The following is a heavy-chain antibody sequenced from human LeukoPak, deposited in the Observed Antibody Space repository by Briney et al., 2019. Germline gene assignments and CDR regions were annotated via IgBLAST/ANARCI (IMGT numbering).Heavy chain of an antibody. CDR1: GYTFTSYG. V-gene: IGHV1-18*01. CDR3: ARDLNTIFGWAYYYYGMDV. CDR2: ISAYNGNT. Sequence: ASVKVSCKASGYTFTSYGISWVRQAPGQGLEWMGWISAYNGNTNSARKLQGRVTMTTDTSTSTAYMELRSLSSDDTAVYYCARDLNTIFGWAYYYYGMDVWGQGTTVTVSS. D-gene: IGHD3-3*01. J-gene: IGHJ6*02.